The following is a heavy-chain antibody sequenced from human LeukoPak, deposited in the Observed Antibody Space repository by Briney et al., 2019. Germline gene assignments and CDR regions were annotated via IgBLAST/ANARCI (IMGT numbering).Heavy chain of an antibody. D-gene: IGHD1-20*01. J-gene: IGHJ4*02. CDR2: INSDGKST. Sequence: GGSLRLSCAASGFTFSNSWMNWVRQAPGKGLLWVSRINSDGKSTSYADSVKGRFTISRDNAKNSLYLQMNSLRAEDTAVYYCARLLVYNSGGEAFDHWGQGTLVTVSS. CDR1: GFTFSNSW. CDR3: ARLLVYNSGGEAFDH. V-gene: IGHV3-74*01.